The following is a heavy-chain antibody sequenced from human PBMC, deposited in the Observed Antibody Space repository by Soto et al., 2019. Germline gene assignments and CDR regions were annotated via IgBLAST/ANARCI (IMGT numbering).Heavy chain of an antibody. V-gene: IGHV3-74*03. CDR2: IHNDGSRT. D-gene: IGHD1-1*01. CDR3: SRGYRVAFDL. Sequence: EVQLVESGGGLVQPGESLRLSCAASGFTFSYYWMHWVRQTPGKGLLWVSHIHNDGSRTTYADSVKGRFTISRDNARNTVYLQMNSLRDDDTAVYYCSRGYRVAFDLWGQGTAVTVSS. CDR1: GFTFSYYW. J-gene: IGHJ3*01.